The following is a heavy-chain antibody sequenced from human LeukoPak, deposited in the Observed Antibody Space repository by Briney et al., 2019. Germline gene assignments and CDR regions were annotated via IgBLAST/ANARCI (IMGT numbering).Heavy chain of an antibody. V-gene: IGHV1-2*02. D-gene: IGHD3-3*01. Sequence: GASVKVSCKASGYTFTGYYMHWERQAPGQGLEWMGWINPNSGGTNYAQKFQGRVTMTRDTSISTAYMELSRLRSDDTAVYYCARGGITIFGVVSTSNWFDPWGQGTLVTVSS. J-gene: IGHJ5*02. CDR3: ARGGITIFGVVSTSNWFDP. CDR2: INPNSGGT. CDR1: GYTFTGYY.